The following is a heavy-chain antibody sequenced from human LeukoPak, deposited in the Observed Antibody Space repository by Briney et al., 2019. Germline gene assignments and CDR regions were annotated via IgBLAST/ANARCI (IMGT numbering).Heavy chain of an antibody. Sequence: GGSLRLSCEAPGFTFSTYAINWVRQAPGKGPEWVSYISSSSNTIYYADSVKGRFTISRDNAKNSLFLQMNSLGAEDTAVYYCARAPTIGTTAIFDYWGRGTLVTVSS. CDR2: ISSSSNTI. CDR3: ARAPTIGTTAIFDY. D-gene: IGHD5-24*01. CDR1: GFTFSTYA. J-gene: IGHJ4*02. V-gene: IGHV3-48*04.